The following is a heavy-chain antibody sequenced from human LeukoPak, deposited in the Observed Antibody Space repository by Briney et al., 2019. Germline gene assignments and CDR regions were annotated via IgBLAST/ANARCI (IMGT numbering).Heavy chain of an antibody. Sequence: SETLSLTCTVSGGSIGSSSYYWGWIRQPPGKGLEWIGSIYYSGSTYYNPSLKSRVTISVDTSKNQFSLKLSSVTAADTAVYYCARVGSKYYFDYWGQGTLVTVSS. V-gene: IGHV4-39*01. CDR3: ARVGSKYYFDY. J-gene: IGHJ4*02. CDR2: IYYSGST. D-gene: IGHD2-15*01. CDR1: GGSIGSSSYY.